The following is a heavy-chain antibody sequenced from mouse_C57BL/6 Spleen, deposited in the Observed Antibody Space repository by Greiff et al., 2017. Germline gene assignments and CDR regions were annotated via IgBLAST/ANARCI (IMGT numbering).Heavy chain of an antibody. CDR2: ILPGGGST. D-gene: IGHD2-5*01. Sequence: HVQLQQSGAELMKPGASVKLSCTATGYTFTGYCISWVQQRPGHGLQWIGEILPGGGSTNYPEKFKGKSTFTADTSSNTHYMQLSSLTTEEYAIYYCAREGYSKKYFDVWGTGTTVTVSS. CDR1: GYTFTGYC. V-gene: IGHV1-9*01. J-gene: IGHJ1*03. CDR3: AREGYSKKYFDV.